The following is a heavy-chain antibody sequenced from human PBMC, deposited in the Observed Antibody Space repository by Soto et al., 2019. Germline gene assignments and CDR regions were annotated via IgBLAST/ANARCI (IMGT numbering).Heavy chain of an antibody. CDR3: ARHSVESRGYYDTSGYWYFDY. J-gene: IGHJ4*02. D-gene: IGHD3-22*01. CDR2: VHYTGTT. V-gene: IGHV4-39*01. Sequence: SETLSLTCTVSGGSITNVYYYWAWIRQPPGKGLEWIGNVHYTGTTYYTPSLKSRVTISVDTSKNQFSLKLSSVTAADTALYYCARHSVESRGYYDTSGYWYFDYWAQGTLVTVSS. CDR1: GGSITNVYYY.